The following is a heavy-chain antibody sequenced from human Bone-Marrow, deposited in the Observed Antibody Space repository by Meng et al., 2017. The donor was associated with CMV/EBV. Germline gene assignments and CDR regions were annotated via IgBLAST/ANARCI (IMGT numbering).Heavy chain of an antibody. CDR2: ISSSNTYI. V-gene: IGHV3-21*01. J-gene: IGHJ4*02. CDR1: GCTFSSYT. Sequence: ESLKISCAASGCTFSSYTMNWVRQAPGKGLEWVSSISSSNTYIFYADSVKGRFTISRDNAKNSLYLQMNSLRAEDTAVYYCARESRCSSTSCYTGSLGRTNGYFDYWGQGTLVTVSS. CDR3: ARESRCSSTSCYTGSLGRTNGYFDY. D-gene: IGHD2-2*02.